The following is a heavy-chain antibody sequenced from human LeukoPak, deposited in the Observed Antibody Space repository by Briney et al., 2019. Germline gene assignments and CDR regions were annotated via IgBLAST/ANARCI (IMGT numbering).Heavy chain of an antibody. CDR1: GFTFSDSF. CDR3: ARGDSSGAPDY. D-gene: IGHD3-22*01. J-gene: IGHJ4*02. Sequence: PGGSLRLSCAASGFTFSDSFVNWIRQAPGKGLEWLSYISHSGSNLDYAESVRGRFTISRDNANHSLYLQINSLRAEDTAVYYCARGDSSGAPDYWGQGTLVTVSS. V-gene: IGHV3-11*01. CDR2: ISHSGSNL.